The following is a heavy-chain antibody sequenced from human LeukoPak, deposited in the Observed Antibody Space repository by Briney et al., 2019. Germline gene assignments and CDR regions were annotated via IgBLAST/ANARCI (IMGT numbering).Heavy chain of an antibody. CDR1: EYSFTNYW. Sequence: GESLKISCKGSEYSFTNYWIGWVRQMPGKGLEWMGVIYPGDSDTRYSPSFQGQVTISADKSISTAYLEWSSLKASDTAMYYCARHVSSSRVAYDVWGQGTMVTVSS. CDR2: IYPGDSDT. J-gene: IGHJ3*01. CDR3: ARHVSSSRVAYDV. V-gene: IGHV5-51*01. D-gene: IGHD2-2*01.